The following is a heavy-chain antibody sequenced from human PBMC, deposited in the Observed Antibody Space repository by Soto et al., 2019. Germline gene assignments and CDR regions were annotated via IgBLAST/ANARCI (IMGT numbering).Heavy chain of an antibody. CDR2: IYATGTT. D-gene: IGHD1-1*01. J-gene: IGHJ5*02. Sequence: SETLSLTCPVSGSSIRGFYWSWIRKSAGKGLEWIGRIYATGTTDYNPSLKSRVMMSVDTSKKQFSLKLRSVTAADTAVYYCVRDGTKTLRDWFDPWGQG. CDR1: GSSIRGFY. V-gene: IGHV4-4*07. CDR3: VRDGTKTLRDWFDP.